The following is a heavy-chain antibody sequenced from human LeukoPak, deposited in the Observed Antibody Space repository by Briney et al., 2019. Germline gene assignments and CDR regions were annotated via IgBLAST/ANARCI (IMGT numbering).Heavy chain of an antibody. CDR2: INHSGST. CDR3: ARGLNYVVY. J-gene: IGHJ4*02. D-gene: IGHD3-10*02. CDR1: GESFSGYY. V-gene: IGHV4-34*01. Sequence: SETLSLTCAVYGESFSGYYWSWIRQPPGKGLEWIGEINHSGSTNYNPSLKSRVTISVDASKNQFSLKLSSVTAADTAVYYCARGLNYVVYWGQGTLVTVSS.